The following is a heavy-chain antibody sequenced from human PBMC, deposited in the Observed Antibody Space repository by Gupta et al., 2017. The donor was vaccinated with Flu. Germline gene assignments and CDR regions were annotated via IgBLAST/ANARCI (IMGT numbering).Heavy chain of an antibody. CDR2: ISSSAVT. J-gene: IGHJ4*02. V-gene: IGHV3-48*03. CDR1: GFDFNSYE. Sequence: EVLLVESGGGLVQPGGSLRLSCTASGFDFNSYEMSGVRQAPGRGLEWVAVISSSAVTSYTDPVRGRFTISRDNANNLLYLQMSSRRGEDTAVYYCARGHWDNWGQGTLVTVSS. CDR3: ARGHWDN.